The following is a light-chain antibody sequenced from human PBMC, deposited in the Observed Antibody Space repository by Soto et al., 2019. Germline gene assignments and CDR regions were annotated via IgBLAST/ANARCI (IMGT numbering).Light chain of an antibody. CDR3: QQYVSYPLT. V-gene: IGKV1-5*03. Sequence: DIQMTQSPSTLSASVGDRVTVTCRAGQSISSWLAWYQQKPGKAPNLLIYKASSLQSGVPSRFSGSGSGTEFTLTITSLQPDDSATYYCQQYVSYPLTFGGGTKVDIK. J-gene: IGKJ4*01. CDR2: KAS. CDR1: QSISSW.